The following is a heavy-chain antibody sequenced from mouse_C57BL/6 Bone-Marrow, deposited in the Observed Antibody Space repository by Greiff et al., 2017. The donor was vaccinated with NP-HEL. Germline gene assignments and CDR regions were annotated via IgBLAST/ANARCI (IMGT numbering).Heavy chain of an antibody. CDR2: INPGSGGT. D-gene: IGHD1-1*01. J-gene: IGHJ2*01. CDR3: ARSFTTVVATSYFDY. Sequence: VQLQQSGAELVRPGTSVKVSCKASGYAFTNYLIEWVKQRPGQGLEWIGVINPGSGGTNSNEKFKGKATLTADKSSSTAYMQLSSLTSEDSAVYFCARSFTTVVATSYFDYWGQGATLTVSS. V-gene: IGHV1-54*01. CDR1: GYAFTNYL.